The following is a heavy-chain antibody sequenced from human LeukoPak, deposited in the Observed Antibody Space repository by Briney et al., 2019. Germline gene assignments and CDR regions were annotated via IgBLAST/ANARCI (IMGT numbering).Heavy chain of an antibody. CDR2: INHSGST. Sequence: SETLSLTCAVYGGSFSGYSWSWIRQPPGKGLEWIGEINHSGSTNYNPSLKSRVTISVDTSKNQFSLKLSSVTAADTAVYYCARSGYSYGYTGEKYYYYYMDVWGKGTTVTVSS. J-gene: IGHJ6*03. V-gene: IGHV4-34*01. CDR1: GGSFSGYS. D-gene: IGHD5-18*01. CDR3: ARSGYSYGYTGEKYYYYYMDV.